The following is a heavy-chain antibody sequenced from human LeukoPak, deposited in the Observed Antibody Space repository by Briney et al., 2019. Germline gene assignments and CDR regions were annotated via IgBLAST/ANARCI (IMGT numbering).Heavy chain of an antibody. V-gene: IGHV4-39*01. CDR3: ASWSSSSSYFDY. D-gene: IGHD6-6*01. CDR2: IYYSGST. CDR1: GGSISSSSYY. J-gene: IGHJ4*02. Sequence: PSETLSLTCTVSGGSISSSSYYWGWIRQPPGKGLEWIGSIYYSGSTYYNPSLKSRVTISVDTSKNQFSLKLSSVTAADTAVYYCASWSSSSSYFDYWGQGTLVTVSS.